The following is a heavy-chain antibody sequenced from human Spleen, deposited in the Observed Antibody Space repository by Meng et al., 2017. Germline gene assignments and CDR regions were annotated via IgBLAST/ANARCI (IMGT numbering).Heavy chain of an antibody. J-gene: IGHJ4*02. Sequence: QGQLVQSGSWLKKPGASVKVSCKASGYTLTNYPMNWVRQAPGQGLEWMGGIIPMFGTANYARKFRGRVTITADASTSTAYMELTRLTSEDTAVYYCARTRSSGLFDYWGQGTLVTVS. CDR3: ARTRSSGLFDY. D-gene: IGHD3-22*01. CDR1: GYTLTNYP. CDR2: IIPMFGTA. V-gene: IGHV1-69*01.